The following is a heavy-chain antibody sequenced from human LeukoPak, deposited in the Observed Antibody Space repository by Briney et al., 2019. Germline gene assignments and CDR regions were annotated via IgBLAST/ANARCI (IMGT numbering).Heavy chain of an antibody. CDR2: IYYSGST. CDR1: GGSISSSSYY. J-gene: IGHJ5*02. D-gene: IGHD2-15*01. Sequence: PSETLSLTCTVSGGSISSSSYYWGWIRQPPGKGLEWIGSIYYSGSTHYNPSLKSRVTISVDTSKNQFSLKLSSVTAADTAVYYCAGTGGYCSGGSCYHNWFDPWGRGTLVTVSS. V-gene: IGHV4-39*07. CDR3: AGTGGYCSGGSCYHNWFDP.